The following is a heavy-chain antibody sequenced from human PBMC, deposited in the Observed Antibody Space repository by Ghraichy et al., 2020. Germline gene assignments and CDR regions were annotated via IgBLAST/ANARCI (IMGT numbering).Heavy chain of an antibody. D-gene: IGHD2-15*01. CDR3: AKVPGGSLKWYYFDC. CDR1: GFTFSSYA. CDR2: ISGGGGST. Sequence: GGSLRLSCAASGFTFSSYAMSWVRQAPGKGLEWVSAISGGGGSTYYADSVKGRFTISRDNSKNTLYLQMNSLRGEDTALYYCAKVPGGSLKWYYFDCWGQGTLVTVSS. J-gene: IGHJ4*02. V-gene: IGHV3-23*01.